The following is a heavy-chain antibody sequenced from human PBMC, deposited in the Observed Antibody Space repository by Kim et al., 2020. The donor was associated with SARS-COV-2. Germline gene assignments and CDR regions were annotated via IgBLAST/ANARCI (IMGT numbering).Heavy chain of an antibody. J-gene: IGHJ5*02. CDR3: AKDGGFGELLGWFDP. D-gene: IGHD3-10*01. V-gene: IGHV3-43*01. Sequence: DSVKGRFTISRDNSKNTLYLQMNSLRTEDTALYYCAKDGGFGELLGWFDPWGQGTLVTVSS.